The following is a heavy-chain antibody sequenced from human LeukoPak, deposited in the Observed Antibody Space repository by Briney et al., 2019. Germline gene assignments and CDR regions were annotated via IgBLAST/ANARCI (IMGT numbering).Heavy chain of an antibody. J-gene: IGHJ4*02. Sequence: SETLSLTCAVYGGSFSGYYWSWIRQPPGKGLEWIGEINHSGSTKYNPSLKSRVTISVDASKNQFSLKLSSVTAADTAVYYCAYSTVVTRGYYWGQGTLVTVSS. D-gene: IGHD4-23*01. CDR2: INHSGST. CDR1: GGSFSGYY. V-gene: IGHV4-34*01. CDR3: AYSTVVTRGYY.